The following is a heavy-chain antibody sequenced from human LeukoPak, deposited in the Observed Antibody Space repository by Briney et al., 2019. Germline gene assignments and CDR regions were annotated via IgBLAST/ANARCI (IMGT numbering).Heavy chain of an antibody. Sequence: PSETLSLTCTVSDGSISSYYWTWIRQPPGKGLEWVGYIYYTGSTNYNPSLQSRLSMSVDTSKNQFSLKLSSVTAADTAVYYCARSTHDFWSGYYGYWGQGTLVTVSS. CDR1: DGSISSYY. J-gene: IGHJ4*02. CDR3: ARSTHDFWSGYYGY. D-gene: IGHD3-3*01. CDR2: IYYTGST. V-gene: IGHV4-59*01.